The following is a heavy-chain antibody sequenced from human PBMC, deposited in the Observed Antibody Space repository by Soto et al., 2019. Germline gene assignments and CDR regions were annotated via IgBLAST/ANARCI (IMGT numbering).Heavy chain of an antibody. CDR2: IYFSGDA. J-gene: IGHJ5*02. CDR1: GGSISSYY. CDR3: ARHYGSGSYYSNWFDP. D-gene: IGHD3-10*01. Sequence: PSETLSLTCTVSGGSISSYYWSWIRQRPGKGLEWIGYIYFSGDAYYNPSLKSRVAISVDTSKNQFSLKLNSVTAADTAVYYCARHYGSGSYYSNWFDPWGQGTLVTVSS. V-gene: IGHV4-59*06.